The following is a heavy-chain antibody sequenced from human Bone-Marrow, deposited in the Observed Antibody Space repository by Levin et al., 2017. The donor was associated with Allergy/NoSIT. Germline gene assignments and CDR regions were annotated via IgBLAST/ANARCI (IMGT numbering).Heavy chain of an antibody. D-gene: IGHD1-26*01. J-gene: IGHJ4*02. CDR2: IYYSGST. V-gene: IGHV4-30-2*01. CDR3: ARDSFLGME. Sequence: SSETLSLTCAISGASISSGGYSWSWIRQTPGQGLEWIGHIYYSGSTYYNPSLKSRVIISVDRSKNQFSLKLRSVTAADTAVYYCARDSFLGMEWGQGTLVTVSS. CDR1: GASISSGGYS.